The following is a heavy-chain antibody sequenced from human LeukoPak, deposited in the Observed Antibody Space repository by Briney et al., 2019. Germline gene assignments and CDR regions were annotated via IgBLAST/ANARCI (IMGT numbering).Heavy chain of an antibody. Sequence: SVKVSCKASGCTFSSYAISWVRQAPGQGLEWMGGIIPIFGTANYAQKFQGRVTITADESTSTAYMELSSLRSEDTAVYYCARNGAGTSFYYYYMDVWGKGTTVTISS. V-gene: IGHV1-69*13. CDR1: GCTFSSYA. CDR3: ARNGAGTSFYYYYMDV. D-gene: IGHD6-13*01. CDR2: IIPIFGTA. J-gene: IGHJ6*03.